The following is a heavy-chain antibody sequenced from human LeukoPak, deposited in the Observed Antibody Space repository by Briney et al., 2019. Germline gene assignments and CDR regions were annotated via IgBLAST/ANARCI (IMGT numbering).Heavy chain of an antibody. D-gene: IGHD3-3*01. CDR3: ARDLEIGSSSYYFDY. Sequence: PGGSLRLSCTASGFTFSSYAMNWVRQAPGKGLEWVAVTWYDGSNKYYADSVRGRFTISRDNFKNTLYLQMNSLRAEDTAVYYCARDLEIGSSSYYFDYWGQGTLVTVSS. J-gene: IGHJ4*02. V-gene: IGHV3-33*08. CDR1: GFTFSSYA. CDR2: TWYDGSNK.